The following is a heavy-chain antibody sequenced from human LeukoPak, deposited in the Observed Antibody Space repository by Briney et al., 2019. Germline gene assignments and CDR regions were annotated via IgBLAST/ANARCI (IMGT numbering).Heavy chain of an antibody. J-gene: IGHJ4*02. CDR3: ARGTTVTTR. Sequence: PSETLSLTCTVSGYSISSGYYWGWIRQPPGKGLEWIGSIYHSGSTYYNPSLKSRVTISVDTSKNQFSLKLSSVTAADTAVYYCARGTTVTTRWGQGTLVTVSS. V-gene: IGHV4-38-2*02. CDR1: GYSISSGYY. CDR2: IYHSGST. D-gene: IGHD4-11*01.